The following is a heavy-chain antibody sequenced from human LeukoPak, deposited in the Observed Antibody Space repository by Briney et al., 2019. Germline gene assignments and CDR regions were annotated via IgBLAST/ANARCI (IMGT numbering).Heavy chain of an antibody. Sequence: ASVKVSCKASGYTFNTFGITWVRPAPGQGLEWLGWIAVYNGDTNYAQKFQGRVTLTTDTSTNTAYMELTSLTSDDTAVYYCARGTYGDYWGQGTLVTVSS. CDR3: ARGTYGDY. V-gene: IGHV1-18*01. J-gene: IGHJ4*02. D-gene: IGHD3-16*01. CDR2: IAVYNGDT. CDR1: GYTFNTFG.